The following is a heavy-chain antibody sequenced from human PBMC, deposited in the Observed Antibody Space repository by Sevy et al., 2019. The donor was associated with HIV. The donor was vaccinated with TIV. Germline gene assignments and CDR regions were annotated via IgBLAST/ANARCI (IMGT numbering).Heavy chain of an antibody. J-gene: IGHJ4*02. CDR2: IYTSGST. CDR1: GGSISSYY. Sequence: SETLSLTCTVSGGSISSYYWSWIRQPAGKGLEWIGRIYTSGSTNYNPSLKSRFTMSVDTSKNQFSLKLSSLTAADTAVYYCARDAKYSSGWSDYFDYWGQGTLVTVSS. CDR3: ARDAKYSSGWSDYFDY. V-gene: IGHV4-4*07. D-gene: IGHD6-19*01.